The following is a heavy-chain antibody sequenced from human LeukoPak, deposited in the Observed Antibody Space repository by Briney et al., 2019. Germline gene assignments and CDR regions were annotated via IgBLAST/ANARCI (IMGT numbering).Heavy chain of an antibody. CDR2: INAYNGNT. V-gene: IGHV1-18*01. D-gene: IGHD3-22*01. Sequence: EASVKVSCKASGYTFTTYGISWVRQAPGQGLEWMGWINAYNGNTNYAQKLQGRVTMTTDTSTSTAYMELRSLRSDDTAVYYCARSGDYYDSSGHPADGFDIWGQGTMVTVSS. CDR3: ARSGDYYDSSGHPADGFDI. CDR1: GYTFTTYG. J-gene: IGHJ3*02.